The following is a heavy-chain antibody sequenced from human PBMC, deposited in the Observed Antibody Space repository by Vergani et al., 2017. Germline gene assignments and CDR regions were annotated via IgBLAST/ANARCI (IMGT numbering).Heavy chain of an antibody. Sequence: QVQLVQSGSELKKPGASVKVSCKASGYTFTSYAMNWVRQAPGQGLEWMGWINTNTGNPTYAQGFTGRFVFSLDTSVSTAYLQISSLKAEDTAVYYCARDPPRGYSSSWYRYYYYYGMDGWGQGTTVTVSS. CDR1: GYTFTSYA. CDR3: ARDPPRGYSSSWYRYYYYYGMDG. J-gene: IGHJ6*02. D-gene: IGHD6-13*01. V-gene: IGHV7-4-1*02. CDR2: INTNTGNP.